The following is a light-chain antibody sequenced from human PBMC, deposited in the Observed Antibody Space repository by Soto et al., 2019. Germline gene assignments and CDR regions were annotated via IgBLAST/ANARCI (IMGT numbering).Light chain of an antibody. CDR2: GAS. Sequence: EIVITQSPATLSVSPGERATLSCRASQSVSSNLAWYQQKPGQAPRLLIYGASTRATGIPARFSGSGSGTDFTLTISRLEPEDFAVYYCQQYGSSPTFGQGTKVDIK. CDR3: QQYGSSPT. J-gene: IGKJ1*01. CDR1: QSVSSN. V-gene: IGKV3-15*01.